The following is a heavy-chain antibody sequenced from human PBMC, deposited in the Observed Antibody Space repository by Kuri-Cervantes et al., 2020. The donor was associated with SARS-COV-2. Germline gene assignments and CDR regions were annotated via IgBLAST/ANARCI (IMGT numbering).Heavy chain of an antibody. CDR1: GFTFNTYS. CDR2: ISSRSIYI. D-gene: IGHD3-10*01. Sequence: GESLKISCAASGFTFNTYSMDWVRQAPGKGLEWVSSISSRSIYIKYADSVKGRFTISRDDAKRSLYLQMNSLRAEDTAMYYCARDYGSGSRFDFWGQGSLVTVSS. CDR3: ARDYGSGSRFDF. V-gene: IGHV3-21*01. J-gene: IGHJ4*02.